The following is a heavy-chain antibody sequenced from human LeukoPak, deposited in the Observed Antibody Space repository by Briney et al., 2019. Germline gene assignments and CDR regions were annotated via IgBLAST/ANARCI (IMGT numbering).Heavy chain of an antibody. CDR3: AKKDIDY. CDR1: GFTFDDYA. CDR2: ISWNSGSI. Sequence: GGSLRLSCAASGFTFDDYAMHWVRQAPGKGLGWVSGISWNSGSIVYADSVKGRFTISRDNAKNSLCLQINSLRAEDTAVYYCAKKDIDYWGQGTLVTVSS. J-gene: IGHJ4*02. V-gene: IGHV3-9*01. D-gene: IGHD2-15*01.